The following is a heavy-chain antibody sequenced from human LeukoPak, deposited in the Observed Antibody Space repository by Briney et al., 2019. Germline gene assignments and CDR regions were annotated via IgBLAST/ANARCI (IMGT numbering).Heavy chain of an antibody. CDR1: GFIFSSYN. Sequence: GGSLRLSCAASGFIFSSYNMNWVCQAPGKGLEWVSSISSSSTYIYYGDSVKGRFSISRDNAKNSLYLQMNSLRAEDTSVYYCARDGYSSSSFDFWGQGTLVTVSS. V-gene: IGHV3-21*01. J-gene: IGHJ4*02. D-gene: IGHD6-6*01. CDR3: ARDGYSSSSFDF. CDR2: ISSSSTYI.